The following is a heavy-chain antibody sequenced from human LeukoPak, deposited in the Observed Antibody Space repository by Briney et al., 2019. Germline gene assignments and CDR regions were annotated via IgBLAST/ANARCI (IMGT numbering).Heavy chain of an antibody. Sequence: SETLSLTCTVSGRSNSSGPSDWGWIRQHPKRGLEWDGYINHSGSTYYSASLGNRVTMSVDTSKNQFSLKLSSVTAADSAVYYCARAARQGFTMIVVPFFYFDLWGRGTLVTVSS. CDR1: GRSNSSGPSD. CDR3: ARAARQGFTMIVVPFFYFDL. V-gene: IGHV4-31*03. CDR2: INHSGST. D-gene: IGHD3-22*01. J-gene: IGHJ2*01.